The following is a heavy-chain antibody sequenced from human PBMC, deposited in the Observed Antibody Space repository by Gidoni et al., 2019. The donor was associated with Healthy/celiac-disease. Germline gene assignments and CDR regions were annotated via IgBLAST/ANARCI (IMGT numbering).Heavy chain of an antibody. CDR2: MNPNSGNT. CDR1: GYTFTSYD. J-gene: IGHJ6*02. V-gene: IGHV1-8*01. Sequence: QVQLVQSGAEVKKPGASVKVSCKASGYTFTSYDINWVRQATGQGLEWMGWMNPNSGNTGYAQKFQGRVTMTRNTSISTAYMELSSLRSEDTAVYYCARAGFVVKAYRYGMDVWGQGTTVTVSS. CDR3: ARAGFVVKAYRYGMDV. D-gene: IGHD2-2*01.